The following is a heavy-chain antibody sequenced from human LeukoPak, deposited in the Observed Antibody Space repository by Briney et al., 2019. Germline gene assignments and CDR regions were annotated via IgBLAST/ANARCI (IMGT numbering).Heavy chain of an antibody. J-gene: IGHJ5*02. CDR1: GFTFSGYS. Sequence: GGSLRLSCAASGFTFSGYSMNWVRQAPGKGLEGVSYISSSSTTIYYADSVKGRFTISRDNAKNSLYLQMNSLRSENTAVYYCARDKVESAALDPWGQGTLVTVSS. CDR3: ARDKVESAALDP. CDR2: ISSSSTTI. V-gene: IGHV3-48*01. D-gene: IGHD3-3*01.